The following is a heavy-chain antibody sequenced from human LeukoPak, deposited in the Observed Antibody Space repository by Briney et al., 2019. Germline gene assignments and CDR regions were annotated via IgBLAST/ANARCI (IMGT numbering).Heavy chain of an antibody. J-gene: IGHJ4*02. CDR2: ISSNGGST. D-gene: IGHD6-6*01. CDR3: ARGVSSSSDY. Sequence: GGSLRLSCAASGFTFGSYAMHWVRQAPGKGLEYVSAISSNGGSTYYANSVKGRFTISRDNSKNTLYLQMGSLRAEDMAVYYCARGVSSSSDYWGQGTLVTVSS. V-gene: IGHV3-64*01. CDR1: GFTFGSYA.